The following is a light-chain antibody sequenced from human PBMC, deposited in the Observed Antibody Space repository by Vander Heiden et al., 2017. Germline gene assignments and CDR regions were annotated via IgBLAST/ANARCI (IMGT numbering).Light chain of an antibody. V-gene: IGLV2-14*01. Sequence: QSVLTQPASVSGSPGQSITISCTGTSSDVGGYNFVSWYQQPPGKAPKLMIYDVTNRPSGVSNRFSGSKSGNTASLTISGLQAEDEADYYCSSYTSSNTYVFATGTKVTVL. CDR3: SSYTSSNTYV. CDR1: SSDVGGYNF. CDR2: DVT. J-gene: IGLJ1*01.